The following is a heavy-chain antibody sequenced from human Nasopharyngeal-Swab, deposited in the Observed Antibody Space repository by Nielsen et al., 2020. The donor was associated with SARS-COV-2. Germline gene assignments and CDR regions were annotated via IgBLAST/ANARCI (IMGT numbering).Heavy chain of an antibody. J-gene: IGHJ5*02. CDR2: ISHNSGT. CDR1: GVSITSQY. V-gene: IGHV4-59*11. CDR3: AKEGATGWFDP. Sequence: SETLSLTCTVSGVSITSQYGSWIRQPPGEGLEWIGYISHNSGTSYNPSLKSRVTMFMDTSKNQFSLRLRSVTAADTAVYYCAKEGATGWFDPWGQGTLVTVSS.